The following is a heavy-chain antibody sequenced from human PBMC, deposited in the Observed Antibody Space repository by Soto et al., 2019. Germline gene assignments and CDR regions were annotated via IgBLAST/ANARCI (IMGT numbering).Heavy chain of an antibody. CDR1: GGSISSYY. CDR2: IYYNGNT. D-gene: IGHD4-17*01. Sequence: SETLSLTCTVSGGSISSYYWGWIRQPPGKGLEWIAYIYYNGNTNYNASLRSRVTISVDTSKNQFSLKVISVSAADTAVYYCARANYGDSTLGFDYWGQGTLVTVSS. J-gene: IGHJ4*02. V-gene: IGHV4-59*01. CDR3: ARANYGDSTLGFDY.